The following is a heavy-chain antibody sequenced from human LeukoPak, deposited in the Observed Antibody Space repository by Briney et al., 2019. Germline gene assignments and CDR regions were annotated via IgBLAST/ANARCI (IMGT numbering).Heavy chain of an antibody. D-gene: IGHD2-21*02. V-gene: IGHV3-33*01. Sequence: GGSLRLSCAASGFTFSSYGMHWVRQAPGKGLEWVAVIWYDGSNKYYADXVKGRFTISRDNSKNTLYLQMNSLRAEDTAVYYCARGVWVTAPPSDWGQGTLVTVSS. CDR3: ARGVWVTAPPSD. J-gene: IGHJ4*02. CDR1: GFTFSSYG. CDR2: IWYDGSNK.